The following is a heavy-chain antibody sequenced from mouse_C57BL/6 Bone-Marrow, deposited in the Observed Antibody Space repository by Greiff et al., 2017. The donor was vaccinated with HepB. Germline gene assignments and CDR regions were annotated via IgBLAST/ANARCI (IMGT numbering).Heavy chain of an antibody. CDR1: GYTFTSYW. Sequence: QVQLQQPGAELVMPGASVKLSCKASGYTFTSYWMHWVKQRPGQGLEWIGEIDTSDSYTNYNQKFKGKSTLTVDKSSSTAYMQLSSLTSEDSAVYYCAREGGDDAWFAYWGQGTLVTVSA. J-gene: IGHJ3*01. D-gene: IGHD2-2*01. CDR3: AREGGDDAWFAY. V-gene: IGHV1-69*01. CDR2: IDTSDSYT.